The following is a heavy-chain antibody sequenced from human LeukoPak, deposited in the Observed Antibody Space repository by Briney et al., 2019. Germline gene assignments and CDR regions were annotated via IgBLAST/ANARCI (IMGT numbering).Heavy chain of an antibody. Sequence: GGSLRLSCAASGFTFINAWMNWVRQAPGKGLEWVGRIKSKTDGGTTDYAAPVKGRFTISRDDSKNTLYLQMNSLKTEDTAVYYCTTGLWFGAPRRFDPWGQGALVTVSS. CDR1: GFTFINAW. CDR3: TTGLWFGAPRRFDP. J-gene: IGHJ5*02. CDR2: IKSKTDGGTT. V-gene: IGHV3-15*01. D-gene: IGHD3-10*01.